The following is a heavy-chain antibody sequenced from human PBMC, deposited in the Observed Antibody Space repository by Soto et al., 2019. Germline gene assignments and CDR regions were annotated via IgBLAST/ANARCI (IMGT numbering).Heavy chain of an antibody. V-gene: IGHV3-74*01. CDR3: ARDLGNPDSFDR. J-gene: IGHJ3*02. CDR1: GFNFSPFW. CDR2: IGGGGFTT. Sequence: EVQLVESGGGLVQPGESLRLSCAASGFNFSPFWMHWVRQAPGKGLEWISHIGGGGFTTIYADSVKGRFTISRDDAKNTLYLQMNCLRSEDAAVYYCARDLGNPDSFDRWGQGTMVTVSS. D-gene: IGHD1-26*01.